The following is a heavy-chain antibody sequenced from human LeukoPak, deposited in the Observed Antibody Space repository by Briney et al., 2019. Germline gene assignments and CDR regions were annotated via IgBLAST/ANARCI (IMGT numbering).Heavy chain of an antibody. D-gene: IGHD2-21*02. Sequence: ASVKVSCKASGYTFTSYGISWVRQAPGQGLEWMGRIIPILGIANYAQKFQGRVTITADKSTSTAYMELSSLRSEDTAVYYCARQVVTALDYWGQGTLVTVSS. CDR1: GYTFTSYG. CDR2: IIPILGIA. V-gene: IGHV1-69*04. CDR3: ARQVVTALDY. J-gene: IGHJ4*02.